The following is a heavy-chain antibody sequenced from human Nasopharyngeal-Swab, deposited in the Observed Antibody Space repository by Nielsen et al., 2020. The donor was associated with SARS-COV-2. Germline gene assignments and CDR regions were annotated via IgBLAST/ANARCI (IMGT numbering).Heavy chain of an antibody. V-gene: IGHV4-59*01. CDR1: GGSISSYY. Sequence: SETLFLTCTVSGGSISSYYWTWIRQPPGKGLEWIGYIYYSGSTNYNPSLKSRVTISVDTSKNQFSLKLSSVTAADTAVYYCARGGSSGWYYLDYWGQGTLVTVSS. D-gene: IGHD6-19*01. CDR2: IYYSGST. J-gene: IGHJ4*02. CDR3: ARGGSSGWYYLDY.